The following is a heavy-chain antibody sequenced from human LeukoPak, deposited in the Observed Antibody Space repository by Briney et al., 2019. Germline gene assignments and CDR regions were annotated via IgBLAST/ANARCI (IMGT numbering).Heavy chain of an antibody. V-gene: IGHV3-74*01. D-gene: IGHD3-9*01. CDR2: INSDGSST. CDR1: GFTFSSYW. Sequence: PGGSLRLSCAASGFTFSSYWMHWVRQAPGKGLVLVSRINSDGSSTTYEDSVKGRFTISRDNAKNPLYLQMNSLRTEDTAVYYCARTPYDILTGTRGGFDYWGQGTLVTVSS. J-gene: IGHJ4*02. CDR3: ARTPYDILTGTRGGFDY.